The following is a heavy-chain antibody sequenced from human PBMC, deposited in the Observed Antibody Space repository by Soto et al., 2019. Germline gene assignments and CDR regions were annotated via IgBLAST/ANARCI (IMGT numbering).Heavy chain of an antibody. CDR1: GGSISSGGYY. J-gene: IGHJ4*02. Sequence: SETLSLTCTVSGGSISSGGYYWSWIRQHPGKGLEWIGYISYSGNTYYNPSLTSRVTISVDTSKNQFSLKLTSVTAADTAVYYCARAGPGHSYYFDYWGQGTLVTVSS. V-gene: IGHV4-31*03. CDR3: ARAGPGHSYYFDY. D-gene: IGHD6-6*01. CDR2: ISYSGNT.